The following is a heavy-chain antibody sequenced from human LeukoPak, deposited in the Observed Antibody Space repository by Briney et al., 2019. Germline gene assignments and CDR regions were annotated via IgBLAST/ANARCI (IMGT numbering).Heavy chain of an antibody. CDR3: ARGRGVGSSSGWVYFDY. J-gene: IGHJ4*02. D-gene: IGHD6-19*01. V-gene: IGHV3-30*14. Sequence: GGSLRLSCAASGFTFISYAIHWVRQAPGKGLEWVAVISFHGTDTFYADSVKGRFTISRDNSKNTLYLQMNSLRAEDTAVYYCARGRGVGSSSGWVYFDYWGQGTLVTVSS. CDR1: GFTFISYA. CDR2: ISFHGTDT.